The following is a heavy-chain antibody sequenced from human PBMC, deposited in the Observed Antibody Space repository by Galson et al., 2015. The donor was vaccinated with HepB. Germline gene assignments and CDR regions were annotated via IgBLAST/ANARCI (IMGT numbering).Heavy chain of an antibody. D-gene: IGHD6-25*01. J-gene: IGHJ4*02. CDR3: AKESGSQKPFDY. V-gene: IGHV3-23*01. CDR2: ISADGERP. CDR1: GFRFSSYG. Sequence: SLRLSCAASGFRFSSYGMNWVRQAPGKELEWVSAISADGERPYYADSAKGRFTISRDNSKDTLYLQINSLRADDTAIYYCAKESGSQKPFDYWGLGTLVTVST.